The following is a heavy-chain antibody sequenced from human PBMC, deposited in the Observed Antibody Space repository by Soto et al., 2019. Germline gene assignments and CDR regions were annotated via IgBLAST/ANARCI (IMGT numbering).Heavy chain of an antibody. CDR3: ARLKLYYGSGSYDWFDP. V-gene: IGHV4-59*12. D-gene: IGHD3-10*01. J-gene: IGHJ5*02. CDR1: GGSISSYY. CDR2: IYYSGST. Sequence: SETLSLTCTVSGGSISSYYWSWIRQPPGKGLEWIGYIYYSGSTNYNPSLKSRVTISVDTSKNQFSLKLSSVTAADTAVYYCARLKLYYGSGSYDWFDPWGQGTLVSVSS.